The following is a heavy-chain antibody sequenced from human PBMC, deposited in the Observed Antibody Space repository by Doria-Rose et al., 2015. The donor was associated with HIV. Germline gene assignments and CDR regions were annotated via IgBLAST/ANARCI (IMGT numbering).Heavy chain of an antibody. CDR2: ISYDGSNK. D-gene: IGHD4-17*01. CDR3: ARGDSYGEISYYYYGMDV. CDR1: GFTFSNYA. V-gene: IGHV3-30*04. Sequence: QVQLVQSGGGVVQPGRSLRLSCAASGFTFSNYAMHWVRQAPGKGLEWVAVISYDGSNKYSADPVKGRFTISRDYSKSTLSLQMNSLRVEDTAVYYCARGDSYGEISYYYYGMDVWGQGTTVTVSS. J-gene: IGHJ6*02.